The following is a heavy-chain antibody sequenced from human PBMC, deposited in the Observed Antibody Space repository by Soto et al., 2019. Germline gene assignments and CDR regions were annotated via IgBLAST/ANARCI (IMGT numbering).Heavy chain of an antibody. CDR1: GGSISSGGYY. CDR3: ARGPAPEDHDAFDI. J-gene: IGHJ3*02. V-gene: IGHV4-31*03. Sequence: SETLSLTCTVSGGSISSGGYYWSWIRQHPGKGQEWIGYIYYSGSTYYNPSLKSRVTISVDTSKNQFSLKLSSVTAADTAVYYCARGPAPEDHDAFDIWGQGTMVTVSS. CDR2: IYYSGST.